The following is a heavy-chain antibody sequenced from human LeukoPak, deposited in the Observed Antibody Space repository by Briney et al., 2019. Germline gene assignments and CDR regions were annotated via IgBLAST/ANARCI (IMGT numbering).Heavy chain of an antibody. CDR1: GFIVSSNY. CDR3: ARGRNSGWYEFVGQFDY. D-gene: IGHD6-19*01. Sequence: PGGSLRLSCVASGFIVSSNYMSWVRQAPGKGLEWVSVIYTGGSTHYADSVKGRFTISRDNSKNTLYLQMNSLRAEDTSVYYCARGRNSGWYEFVGQFDYWGQGTLVTVSS. CDR2: IYTGGST. V-gene: IGHV3-66*01. J-gene: IGHJ4*02.